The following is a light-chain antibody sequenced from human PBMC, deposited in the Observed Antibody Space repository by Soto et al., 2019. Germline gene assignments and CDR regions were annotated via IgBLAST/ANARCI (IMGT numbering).Light chain of an antibody. CDR2: EVS. CDR1: SSDVGDYNY. Sequence: QSALTQPASVSGSPGQSITISCTGTSSDVGDYNYVSWYQLHPGKAPKLIIYEVSNWPSGISNRFSGSKSGNSASLTISGLQAEDEADYYCSSYTGSSTLYVFGTGTKLTVL. J-gene: IGLJ1*01. CDR3: SSYTGSSTLYV. V-gene: IGLV2-14*01.